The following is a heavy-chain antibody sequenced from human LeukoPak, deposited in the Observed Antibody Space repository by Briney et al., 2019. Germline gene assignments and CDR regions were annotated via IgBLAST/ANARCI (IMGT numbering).Heavy chain of an antibody. CDR3: ARVRLSDSYGSGSYYFDY. J-gene: IGHJ4*02. CDR1: GGSVSSGTYY. V-gene: IGHV4-61*01. Sequence: SETLSLTCTVSGGSVSSGTYYWSWIRQPPGKGLEWIGYIYYSGGANYNPSLKSRVTISVDTSKNQFSLKLTSVAAADTAVYYCARVRLSDSYGSGSYYFDYWGQGTLVTVSS. D-gene: IGHD3-10*01. CDR2: IYYSGGA.